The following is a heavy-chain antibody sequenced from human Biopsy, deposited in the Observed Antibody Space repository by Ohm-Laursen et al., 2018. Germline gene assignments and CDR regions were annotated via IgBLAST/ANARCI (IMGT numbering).Heavy chain of an antibody. Sequence: SDTLSLTCTVSRDSISNYYWTWIRQSPGKGLEWIGYIYYTGSTNYNPSVKSRVTISVDTSKNQFSLNLNSVTASDTALYYCARHPTGFWFDPWGQGTLVIASS. CDR3: ARHPTGFWFDP. CDR2: IYYTGST. J-gene: IGHJ5*02. V-gene: IGHV4-59*08. CDR1: RDSISNYY.